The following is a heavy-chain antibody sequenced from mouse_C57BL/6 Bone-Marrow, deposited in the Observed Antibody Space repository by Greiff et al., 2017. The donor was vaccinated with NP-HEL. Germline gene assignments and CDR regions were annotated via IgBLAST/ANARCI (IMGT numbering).Heavy chain of an antibody. Sequence: VQLQQSGAELVRPGASVKLSCTASGFNIKDDYMHWVKQRPEQGLEWIGWIDPENGDTEYASKFQGKATITADTSSNTAYLQLSSLTSEDTAVYYCTPITTVDYYAMDYWGQGTSVTVSS. D-gene: IGHD1-1*01. J-gene: IGHJ4*01. CDR1: GFNIKDDY. V-gene: IGHV14-4*01. CDR2: IDPENGDT. CDR3: TPITTVDYYAMDY.